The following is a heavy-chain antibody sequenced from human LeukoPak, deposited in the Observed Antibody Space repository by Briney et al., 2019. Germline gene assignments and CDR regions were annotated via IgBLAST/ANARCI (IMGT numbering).Heavy chain of an antibody. D-gene: IGHD3-22*01. Sequence: ASVKVSCKASGYTFTSYGISWVRQAPGQGLEWMGWISAYNGNTNYAQKLQGRVTMTTDTSTSTAYMELRSLRSDDTAAYYCARLGISGTCYYDSSGLPDYWGQGTLVTVSS. CDR1: GYTFTSYG. V-gene: IGHV1-18*01. CDR2: ISAYNGNT. J-gene: IGHJ4*02. CDR3: ARLGISGTCYYDSSGLPDY.